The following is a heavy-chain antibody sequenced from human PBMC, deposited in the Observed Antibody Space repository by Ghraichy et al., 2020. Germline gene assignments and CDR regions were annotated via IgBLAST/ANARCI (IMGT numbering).Heavy chain of an antibody. D-gene: IGHD2-21*01. CDR3: ARQRAYKFDP. J-gene: IGHJ5*02. CDR2: IYYSGST. V-gene: IGHV4-39*01. CDR1: GGSISSSNYY. Sequence: SQTLSITCTVSGGSISSSNYYWGWIRQPPGKGLEWIGSIYYSGSTYYNPSLESRVTISVDTSKNQFSLKLSSVTAADTAVYYCARQRAYKFDPWGQGTLVIVSS.